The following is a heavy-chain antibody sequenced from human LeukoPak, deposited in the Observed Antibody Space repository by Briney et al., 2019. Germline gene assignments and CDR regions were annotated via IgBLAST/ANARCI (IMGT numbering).Heavy chain of an antibody. CDR2: IKPDGSDK. D-gene: IGHD1-26*01. Sequence: GRSLRLSCAASGFTFSNYYMSWVRQVPGKGLEWVDNIKPDGSDKSYVDSVKGRFTISRDNAENSLYLQLSSLRVDDTAVYFCARDREVGATIHDYWGQGTLVTVSS. J-gene: IGHJ4*02. CDR1: GFTFSNYY. CDR3: ARDREVGATIHDY. V-gene: IGHV3-7*01.